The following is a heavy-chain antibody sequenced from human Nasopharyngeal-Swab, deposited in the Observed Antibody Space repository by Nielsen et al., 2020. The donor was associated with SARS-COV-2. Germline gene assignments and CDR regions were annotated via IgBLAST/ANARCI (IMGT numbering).Heavy chain of an antibody. V-gene: IGHV3-23*01. CDR1: GFNFNVYS. Sequence: GGSLRLSCTASGFNFNVYSMNWVRQAPGKGLEWVAAIVGSGDISGSGGSTYYADSVKGRFTISRDNSKNTLSLQMNSLRAEDTAVYYCAKDLRGPYFFWGQGTLVTVSS. D-gene: IGHD2/OR15-2a*01. CDR3: AKDLRGPYFF. CDR2: IVGSGDISGSGGST. J-gene: IGHJ4*02.